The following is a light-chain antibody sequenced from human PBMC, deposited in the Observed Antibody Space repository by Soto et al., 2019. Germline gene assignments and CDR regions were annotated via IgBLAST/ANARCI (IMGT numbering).Light chain of an antibody. CDR2: EVS. Sequence: QSALTQPASVSGSPGQSITISCTGTSSDVGGYRHVSWYQHHPGKAPKLMIYEVSNRPSGVSNRFSGSKSGYTASLTISGLQAEDEADYYSNSQRISGARVFGTGTKLTVL. V-gene: IGLV2-14*01. CDR3: NSQRISGARV. CDR1: SSDVGGYRH. J-gene: IGLJ1*01.